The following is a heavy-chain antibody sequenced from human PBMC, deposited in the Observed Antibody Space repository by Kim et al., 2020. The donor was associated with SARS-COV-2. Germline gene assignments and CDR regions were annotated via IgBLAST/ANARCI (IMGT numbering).Heavy chain of an antibody. J-gene: IGHJ6*02. D-gene: IGHD6-13*01. Sequence: KCRFTISRDNAKNSLYLQMNSLRAEDTAVYYCARGSSSWEYYYYYYGMDVWGQGTTVTVSS. CDR3: ARGSSSWEYYYYYYGMDV. V-gene: IGHV3-11*04.